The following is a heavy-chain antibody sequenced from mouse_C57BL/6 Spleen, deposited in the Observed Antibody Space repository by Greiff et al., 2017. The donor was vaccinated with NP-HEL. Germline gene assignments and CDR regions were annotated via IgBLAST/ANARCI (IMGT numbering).Heavy chain of an antibody. Sequence: EVHLVESGGGLVKPGGSLKLSCAASGFTFSSYAMSWVRQTPEKRLEWVATISDGGSYTYYPDNVKGRFTISRDNAKNNLYLQMSHLKSEDTAMYYCARDYYGSKDFDWYFDVWGTGTTVTVSS. D-gene: IGHD1-1*01. CDR2: ISDGGSYT. J-gene: IGHJ1*03. CDR1: GFTFSSYA. CDR3: ARDYYGSKDFDWYFDV. V-gene: IGHV5-4*01.